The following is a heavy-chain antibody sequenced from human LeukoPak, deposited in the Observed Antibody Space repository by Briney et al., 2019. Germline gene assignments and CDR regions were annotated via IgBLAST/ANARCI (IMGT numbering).Heavy chain of an antibody. CDR1: GGSVSSGSYY. Sequence: SETLSLTCTVSGGSVSSGSYYWSWIRQPPGKGLEWIGYIYYSGSTNYNPSLKSRVTISVDTSKNQFSLKLSSVTAADTAVYYCARDNWNYGSSMDVWGQGTTVTVSS. J-gene: IGHJ6*02. D-gene: IGHD1-7*01. CDR2: IYYSGST. CDR3: ARDNWNYGSSMDV. V-gene: IGHV4-61*01.